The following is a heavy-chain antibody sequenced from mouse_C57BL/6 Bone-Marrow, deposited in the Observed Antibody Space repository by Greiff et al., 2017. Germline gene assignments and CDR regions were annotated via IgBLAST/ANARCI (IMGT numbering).Heavy chain of an antibody. Sequence: VQLQQSVAELVRPGASVKLSCTASGFNIKNTYMRWVKQRPEQGLEWIGRIDPANGNTKYAPKFQGKATITADTSSNTAYLQLSSLTSEDTAIYYCARGFDYWGQGTTLTVSS. CDR3: ARGFDY. CDR1: GFNIKNTY. CDR2: IDPANGNT. V-gene: IGHV14-3*01. J-gene: IGHJ2*01.